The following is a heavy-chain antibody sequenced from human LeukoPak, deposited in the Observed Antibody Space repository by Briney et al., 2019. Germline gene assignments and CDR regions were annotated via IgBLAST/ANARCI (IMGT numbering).Heavy chain of an antibody. J-gene: IGHJ3*02. CDR1: GYTFTGYY. V-gene: IGHV1-46*01. CDR3: EREYDAFDI. Sequence: ASVTVSCKASGYTFTGYYMDWVRQAPGQGLEWMGIINPSGGSTSYAQKFQGRVTMTRDMSTSTVYMELSSLRSEDTAVYDCEREYDAFDIWGQGTMVTVSS. CDR2: INPSGGST.